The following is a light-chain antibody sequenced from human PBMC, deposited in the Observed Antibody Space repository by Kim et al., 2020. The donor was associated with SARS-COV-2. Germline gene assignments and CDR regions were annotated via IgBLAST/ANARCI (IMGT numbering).Light chain of an antibody. CDR3: CSYAGGASWV. CDR2: EGN. V-gene: IGLV2-23*01. Sequence: GQSITISCTGTSSDIGSYTLVSWYQQYRGTAPKLIIYEGNKRPSGVSNRFSGSKSGNTASLTISGLQAEDEADYYCCSYAGGASWVFGGGTKLTVL. CDR1: SSDIGSYTL. J-gene: IGLJ3*02.